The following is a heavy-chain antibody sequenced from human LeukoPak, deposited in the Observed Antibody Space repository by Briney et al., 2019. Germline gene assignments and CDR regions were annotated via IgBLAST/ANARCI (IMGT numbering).Heavy chain of an antibody. CDR2: ISWNSGSI. J-gene: IGHJ3*02. D-gene: IGHD1-26*01. V-gene: IGHV3-9*01. Sequence: PGRSLRLSCAASGFTFDDYAMHWVRQAPGKGLEWVSGISWNSGSIGYADSVKGRFTISRDNAKNSLYLQMNSLRAEDTAVYYCARGGSYAAFDIWGQGTMVTVSS. CDR1: GFTFDDYA. CDR3: ARGGSYAAFDI.